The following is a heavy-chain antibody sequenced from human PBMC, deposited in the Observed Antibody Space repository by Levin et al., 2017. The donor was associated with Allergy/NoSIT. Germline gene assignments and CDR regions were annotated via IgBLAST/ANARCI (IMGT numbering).Heavy chain of an antibody. CDR2: ISYDGTYT. J-gene: IGHJ4*02. D-gene: IGHD3-22*01. V-gene: IGHV3-30*04. Sequence: GGSLRLSCEASGFIFSSYAMHWVRQAPGKGLEWVAVISYDGTYTNYEDSVKGRFTISRDNSKNTLYLEMNRLRPADRAVYYCSREAYSTGYSGCLDTWGQGTLVTVSS. CDR3: SREAYSTGYSGCLDT. CDR1: GFIFSSYA.